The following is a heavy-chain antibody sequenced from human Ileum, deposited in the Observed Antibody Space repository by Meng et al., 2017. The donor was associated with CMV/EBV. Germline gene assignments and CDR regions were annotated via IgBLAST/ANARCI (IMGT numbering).Heavy chain of an antibody. V-gene: IGHV4-30-4*08. CDR1: GGSISSGDYY. J-gene: IGHJ4*02. CDR2: IYYSGTT. D-gene: IGHD6-13*01. Sequence: QVQRQGPGPGRVKPSQTLSLTCTVSGGSISSGDYYWTWIRQPPGKGLEWIGYIYYSGTTYYNPSLKSRVSISVDTSRNQFSLQLSSVTAADTAVYYCARRSSGLFDYWGQGILVTVSS. CDR3: ARRSSGLFDY.